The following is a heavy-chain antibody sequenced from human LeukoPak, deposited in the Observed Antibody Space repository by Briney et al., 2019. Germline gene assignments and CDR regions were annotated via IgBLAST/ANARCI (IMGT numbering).Heavy chain of an antibody. J-gene: IGHJ6*03. CDR1: GYTFTSYD. D-gene: IGHD3-3*01. V-gene: IGHV1-8*01. Sequence: GASVKVSCKASGYTFTSYDIKWVRQATGQGLEWMGWMKPNSGNTGYAQKFQGRVTMTRNTSISTAYMELSSLRSEDTAVYYCARLNVLRFLEWLLRLGNYYYYMDVWGKGTTVTVSS. CDR2: MKPNSGNT. CDR3: ARLNVLRFLEWLLRLGNYYYYMDV.